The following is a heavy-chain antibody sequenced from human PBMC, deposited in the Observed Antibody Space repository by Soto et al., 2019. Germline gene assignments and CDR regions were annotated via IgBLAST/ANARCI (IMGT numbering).Heavy chain of an antibody. Sequence: GGSLRLSCAASGFTFNNYAMGWVRQAPGKGLEWVSAITGSGSDTYYLDSVKGRFTNSRDNSKNTLFLQVNSLRAEDTAIYYCAKLGSSAWSPHYYFDYWGQGTLVTVSS. CDR1: GFTFNNYA. CDR3: AKLGSSAWSPHYYFDY. V-gene: IGHV3-23*01. D-gene: IGHD3-10*01. J-gene: IGHJ4*02. CDR2: ITGSGSDT.